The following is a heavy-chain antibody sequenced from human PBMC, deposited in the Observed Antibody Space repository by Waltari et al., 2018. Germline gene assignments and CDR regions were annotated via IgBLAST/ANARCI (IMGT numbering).Heavy chain of an antibody. V-gene: IGHV4-39*07. J-gene: IGHJ4*02. CDR2: IYYSGST. CDR1: GGSISSSSYY. D-gene: IGHD2-21*02. CDR3: ARTFPRVTPFDY. Sequence: QLQLQESGPGLVKPSETLSLTCTVSGGSISSSSYYWGLIRQPPGKGLEWIGSIYYSGSTYYNPSLKSRVTISVDTSKNQFSLKLSSVTAADTAVYYCARTFPRVTPFDYWGQGTLVTVSS.